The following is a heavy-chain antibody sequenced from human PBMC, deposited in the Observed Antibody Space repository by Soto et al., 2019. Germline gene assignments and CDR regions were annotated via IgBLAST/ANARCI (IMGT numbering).Heavy chain of an antibody. Sequence: SETLSLTCAVYGGSFSGYYWSWIRQPPGKGLEWIGEINHSGSTNYNPSLKSRVTISADTSKNQFSLKLSSVTAADTAVYYCARGAEMASIGGAFDIWGQGTMVTVSS. CDR1: GGSFSGYY. CDR2: INHSGST. J-gene: IGHJ3*02. V-gene: IGHV4-34*01. D-gene: IGHD3-10*01. CDR3: ARGAEMASIGGAFDI.